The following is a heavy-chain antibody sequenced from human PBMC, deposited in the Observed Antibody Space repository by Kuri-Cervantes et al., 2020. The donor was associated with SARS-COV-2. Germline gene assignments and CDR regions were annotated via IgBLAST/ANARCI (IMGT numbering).Heavy chain of an antibody. D-gene: IGHD2-2*01. V-gene: IGHV4-59*01. Sequence: SETLSLTCTVSGCSISSYYWSWIRQPPGKGLEWIGYISYSGNTNYNPSLKSRVTISVDTSKNQFSLRLSSVTAADTAVYYCARDTGTYCSYISCYDYYYYYGMDVWGQGTTVTVSS. CDR1: GCSISSYY. CDR3: ARDTGTYCSYISCYDYYYYYGMDV. CDR2: ISYSGNT. J-gene: IGHJ6*02.